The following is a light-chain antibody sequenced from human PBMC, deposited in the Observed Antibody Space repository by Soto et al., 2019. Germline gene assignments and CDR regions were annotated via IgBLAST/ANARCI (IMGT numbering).Light chain of an antibody. J-gene: IGKJ1*01. CDR1: QSVVSN. Sequence: EIVMTQSPATLSVSPGYRATLSCRASQSVVSNLASYQQKPGQAPRLLIYGASTRATGIPARFSGSGSGTEFTLTISSLQSEFFAVYYCQQYNNWWTFGPGTKVDI. V-gene: IGKV3-15*01. CDR3: QQYNNWWT. CDR2: GAS.